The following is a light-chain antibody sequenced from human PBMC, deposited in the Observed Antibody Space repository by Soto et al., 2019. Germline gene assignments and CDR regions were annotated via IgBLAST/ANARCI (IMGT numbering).Light chain of an antibody. J-gene: IGKJ1*01. V-gene: IGKV3-11*01. CDR3: QQRSNWPPTWT. CDR2: DAS. Sequence: EIVLTQSPATLSLSPGERATLSCRASQSVSSYLAWYQQKPGQAPRLLIYDASNRATGIPARFSGSGSGTDFTLTISSLEPEDVAVYYCQQRSNWPPTWTFGQGPKVDIK. CDR1: QSVSSY.